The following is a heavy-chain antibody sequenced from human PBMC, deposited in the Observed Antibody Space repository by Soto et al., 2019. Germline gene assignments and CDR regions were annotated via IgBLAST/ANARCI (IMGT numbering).Heavy chain of an antibody. D-gene: IGHD2-21*02. V-gene: IGHV3-33*01. CDR1: GFTFSSYG. Sequence: PGGSLRLSCAASGFTFSSYGMHWVRQAPGKGLEWVAVIWYDGSNKYYADSVKGRFTISRDNSKNTLYLQMNSLRAEDTAVYYCARDIVVVTAPSYYYYGMDVWGQGTTVTVSS. CDR2: IWYDGSNK. J-gene: IGHJ6*02. CDR3: ARDIVVVTAPSYYYYGMDV.